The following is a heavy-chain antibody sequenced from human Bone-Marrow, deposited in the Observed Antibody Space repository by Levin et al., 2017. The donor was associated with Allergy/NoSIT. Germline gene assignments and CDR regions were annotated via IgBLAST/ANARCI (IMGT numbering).Heavy chain of an antibody. Sequence: SETLSLTCGVFGGPFSGYYWNWIRQAPGKGLEWIGEISQSGRTNDNPSLTSRITMSMDPSKNPFSLHLNSVTAADTAIYFCARGRSGYYPNDAFDIWGQGTMVTVSS. CDR2: ISQSGRT. V-gene: IGHV4-34*01. J-gene: IGHJ3*02. CDR1: GGPFSGYY. CDR3: ARGRSGYYPNDAFDI. D-gene: IGHD5-12*01.